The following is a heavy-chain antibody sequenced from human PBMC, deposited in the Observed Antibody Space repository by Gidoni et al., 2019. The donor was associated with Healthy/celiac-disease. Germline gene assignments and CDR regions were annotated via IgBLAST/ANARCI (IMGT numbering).Heavy chain of an antibody. CDR3: ARDGDQGAFDY. V-gene: IGHV3-33*01. CDR2: IWYDGSNK. Sequence: GGGVVQPGRSLRLSCAASGFTFSSYGMHWVRQAPGKGLEWVAVIWYDGSNKYYADSVKGRFTISRDNSKNTLYLQMNSLRAEDTAVYYCARDGDQGAFDYWGQGTLVTVSS. CDR1: GFTFSSYG. J-gene: IGHJ4*02. D-gene: IGHD7-27*01.